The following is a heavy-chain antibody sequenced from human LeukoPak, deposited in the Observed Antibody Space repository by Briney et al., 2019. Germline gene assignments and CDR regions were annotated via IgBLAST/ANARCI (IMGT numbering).Heavy chain of an antibody. Sequence: GGSLRLSCAASGLTFSNYNMNWVRQAPGKGLEWVSSISTSGSYIYYANSMKGRFTISRDNAKNSLYLQMNSPRAEDTAVYYCARGHYDFWSGYEWVAFDIWGQGTMVTVSS. CDR3: ARGHYDFWSGYEWVAFDI. J-gene: IGHJ3*02. V-gene: IGHV3-21*01. D-gene: IGHD3-3*01. CDR2: ISTSGSYI. CDR1: GLTFSNYN.